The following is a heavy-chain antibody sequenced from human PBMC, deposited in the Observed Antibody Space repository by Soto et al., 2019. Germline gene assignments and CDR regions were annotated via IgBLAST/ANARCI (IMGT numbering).Heavy chain of an antibody. V-gene: IGHV1-2*02. J-gene: IGHJ5*02. Sequence: QVQLVQSGAEGKEPGASVKVSCKASGYTFTGYYMHWARQAPGQGLEWMGWIKSFNGDTNYAQKVQGRVTLTRDTSISTAYMELSRLKSDDTAVYYGARVVSPYYDVLTGNWFDPWGQGTLVTVSS. CDR1: GYTFTGYY. CDR2: IKSFNGDT. D-gene: IGHD3-9*01. CDR3: ARVVSPYYDVLTGNWFDP.